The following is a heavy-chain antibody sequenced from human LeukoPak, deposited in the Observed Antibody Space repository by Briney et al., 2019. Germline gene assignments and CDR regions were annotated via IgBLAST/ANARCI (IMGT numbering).Heavy chain of an antibody. V-gene: IGHV4-39*07. CDR1: GGSISSGSYY. J-gene: IGHJ4*02. Sequence: SETLSLTCTVSGGSISSGSYYWGWIRQPPGKGLEWIGSIYYSGSTYYNPSLKSRVTISVDTSKNQFSLKLSSVTAADTAVYYCARGYCSGGSCYVVFDYWGQGTLVTVSS. D-gene: IGHD2-15*01. CDR2: IYYSGST. CDR3: ARGYCSGGSCYVVFDY.